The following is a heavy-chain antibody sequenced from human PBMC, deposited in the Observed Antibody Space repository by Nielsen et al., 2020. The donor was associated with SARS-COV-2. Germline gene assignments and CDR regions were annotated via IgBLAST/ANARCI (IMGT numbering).Heavy chain of an antibody. J-gene: IGHJ6*02. Sequence: ASVKVSCKASGYTFTSYAMHWVRQAPGQGLEWMGWINPNSGGTNYAQKFQGRVTMTRDTSISTAYMELSRLRSDDTAVYYCARGRVHVCWQNLVCEYGMDVWGQGTTVTVSS. CDR2: INPNSGGT. D-gene: IGHD2-8*01. CDR3: ARGRVHVCWQNLVCEYGMDV. CDR1: GYTFTSYA. V-gene: IGHV1-2*02.